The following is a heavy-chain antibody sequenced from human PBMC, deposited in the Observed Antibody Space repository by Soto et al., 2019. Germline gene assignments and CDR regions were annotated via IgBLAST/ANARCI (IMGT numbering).Heavy chain of an antibody. J-gene: IGHJ5*02. V-gene: IGHV1-69*13. Sequence: SVKVSCKASGGTFSSYAISWVRQAPGQGLEWMGGIIPIFGTANYAQKFQGRVTITADESTSTAYMELSSLRSEDTAVYYCARGIERGGNYDFWSGYSSWFDPWGQGTLVTVSS. CDR2: IIPIFGTA. CDR1: GGTFSSYA. D-gene: IGHD3-3*01. CDR3: ARGIERGGNYDFWSGYSSWFDP.